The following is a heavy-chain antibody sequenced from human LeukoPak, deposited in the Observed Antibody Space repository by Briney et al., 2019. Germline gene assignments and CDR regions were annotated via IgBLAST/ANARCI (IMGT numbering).Heavy chain of an antibody. CDR1: GFTFSSYE. CDR2: INWNGGST. D-gene: IGHD6-13*01. CDR3: ARDGYSSNAGY. V-gene: IGHV3-20*04. Sequence: GGSLRLSCAASGFTFSSYEMSWVRQAPGKGLEWVSGINWNGGSTGYADSVKGRFTISRDNAKNSLYLQMNSLRAEDTALYYCARDGYSSNAGYWGQGTLVTVSS. J-gene: IGHJ4*02.